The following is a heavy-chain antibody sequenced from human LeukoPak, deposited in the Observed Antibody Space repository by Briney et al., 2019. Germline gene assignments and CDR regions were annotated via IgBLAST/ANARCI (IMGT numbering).Heavy chain of an antibody. CDR1: GYSFTTYW. CDR3: ARRSRIAEYFQV. Sequence: AESLQIPCKGSGYSFTTYWITWVRQLPGKGLEWMVIFYPGDSDTRYRPSFQGHFTTSADRSINTAYLQWSSLKASDTAMYYCARRSRIAEYFQVWGQGTLVTVSS. CDR2: FYPGDSDT. D-gene: IGHD2-15*01. V-gene: IGHV5-51*01. J-gene: IGHJ1*01.